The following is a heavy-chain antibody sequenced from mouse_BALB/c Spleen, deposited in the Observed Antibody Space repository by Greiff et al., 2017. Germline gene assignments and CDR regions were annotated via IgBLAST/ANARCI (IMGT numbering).Heavy chain of an antibody. J-gene: IGHJ2*01. Sequence: EVMLVESGPGLVKPSQSLSLTCTVTGYSITSDYAWNWIRQFPGNKLEWMGYISYSGSTSYNPSLKSRISITRDTSKNQFFLQLNSVTTEDTATYYCARSGRYDGVDYWGQGTTLTVSS. CDR1: GYSITSDYA. CDR2: ISYSGST. D-gene: IGHD2-14*01. CDR3: ARSGRYDGVDY. V-gene: IGHV3-2*02.